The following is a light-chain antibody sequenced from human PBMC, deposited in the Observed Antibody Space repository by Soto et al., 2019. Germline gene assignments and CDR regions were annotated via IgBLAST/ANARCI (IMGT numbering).Light chain of an antibody. J-gene: IGLJ1*01. Sequence: QSALTQPASVSGSPGQSITICCTGTSSDVGGYNSVSWYQQHPGKAPKLVIYDVGNRPSGVSDRFSGSKSGNTASLTISGLQAEYEAEYYCSSYTSSSTYVFGAGTKLTVL. V-gene: IGLV2-14*01. CDR1: SSDVGGYNS. CDR2: DVG. CDR3: SSYTSSSTYV.